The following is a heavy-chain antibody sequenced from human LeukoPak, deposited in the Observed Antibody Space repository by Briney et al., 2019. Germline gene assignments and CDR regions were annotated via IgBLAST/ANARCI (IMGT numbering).Heavy chain of an antibody. Sequence: GGSLRLSCAASGFTFSSYAMHWVRQAPGKGLEWVAVISYDGSNKYCADSVKGRFTISRDNSKNTLYLQMNSLRAEDTAVYYCARETVAGTNWFDPWGQGTLVTVSS. D-gene: IGHD6-19*01. CDR1: GFTFSSYA. CDR2: ISYDGSNK. CDR3: ARETVAGTNWFDP. V-gene: IGHV3-30-3*01. J-gene: IGHJ5*02.